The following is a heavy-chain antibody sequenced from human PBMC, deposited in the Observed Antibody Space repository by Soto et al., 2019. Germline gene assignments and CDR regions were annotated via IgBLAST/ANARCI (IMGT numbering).Heavy chain of an antibody. CDR2: IDPSDSYT. V-gene: IGHV5-10-1*01. Sequence: GESLTITCKGSGHSFTRNWIIWVRQMPGKGLEGMGRIDPSDSYTNYSPSFQGHVTISGDKSINTAYLQWSSLKASDTATYYCARRGNSYGMEGWRQGTT. J-gene: IGHJ6*02. D-gene: IGHD1-1*01. CDR3: ARRGNSYGMEG. CDR1: GHSFTRNW.